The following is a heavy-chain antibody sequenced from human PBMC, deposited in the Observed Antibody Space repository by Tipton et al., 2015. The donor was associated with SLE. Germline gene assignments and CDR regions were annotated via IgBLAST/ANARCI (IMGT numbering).Heavy chain of an antibody. Sequence: SLRLSCVASGFTFSNFEMNWVRQAPGKGLELVSYISSSGGTTYYADSVKGRFTISRDNSKNTLYLQMNSLRTEDTAVYYCAKQISPHYGMDVWGQGTTVTVSS. CDR2: ISSSGGTT. CDR3: AKQISPHYGMDV. V-gene: IGHV3-48*03. CDR1: GFTFSNFE. D-gene: IGHD1/OR15-1a*01. J-gene: IGHJ6*02.